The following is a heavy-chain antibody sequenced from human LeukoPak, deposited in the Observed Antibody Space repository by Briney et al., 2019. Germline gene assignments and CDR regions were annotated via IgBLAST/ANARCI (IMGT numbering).Heavy chain of an antibody. CDR3: ARSYDTSGHYYPYYFDY. J-gene: IGHJ4*02. CDR2: IRYDGSDK. D-gene: IGHD3-22*01. Sequence: GGSLRLSCAASGFTFSTYGMHWVRQAPGKGLEWVAFIRYDGSDKYYADSVKGRFTISRDNSKNTLYVQMSSLRAEDTAVYYCARSYDTSGHYYPYYFDYWGQGTLVTVSS. CDR1: GFTFSTYG. V-gene: IGHV3-30*02.